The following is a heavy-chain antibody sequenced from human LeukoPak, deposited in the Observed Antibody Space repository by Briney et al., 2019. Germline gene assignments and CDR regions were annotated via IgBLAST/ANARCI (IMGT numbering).Heavy chain of an antibody. CDR1: GGTFSSYA. D-gene: IGHD3-3*01. CDR2: VIPIFGTA. Sequence: SVKVSCKASGGTFSSYAISWVRQAPGQGLEWMGGVIPIFGTANYAQKFQGRVTITTDESTSTAYMELSSLRSEDTAVYYCASSGVAKPPYYYYYYGLDVWGQGTTVTVSS. CDR3: ASSGVAKPPYYYYYYGLDV. V-gene: IGHV1-69*05. J-gene: IGHJ6*02.